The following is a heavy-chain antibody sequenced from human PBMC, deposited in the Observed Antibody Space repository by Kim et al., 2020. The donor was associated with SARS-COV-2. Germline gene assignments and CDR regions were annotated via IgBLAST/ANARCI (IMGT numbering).Heavy chain of an antibody. V-gene: IGHV3-48*02. Sequence: VKGPFPISRDNAKNSLYLQMNSLRDEDTAVYYCARVSGRAVAGIGMPFDYWGQGTLVTVSS. CDR3: ARVSGRAVAGIGMPFDY. J-gene: IGHJ4*02. D-gene: IGHD6-19*01.